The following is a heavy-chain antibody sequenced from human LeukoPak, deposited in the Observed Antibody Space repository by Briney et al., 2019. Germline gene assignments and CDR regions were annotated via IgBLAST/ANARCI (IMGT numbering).Heavy chain of an antibody. CDR3: ARDRSSSGWTNWYFDL. CDR1: GFTFTSSA. J-gene: IGHJ2*01. D-gene: IGHD6-19*01. Sequence: GASVKVSCKASGFTFTSSAMQWVRQARGQRLEWIGWIVVGSGNTNYAQKFQERVTITRDMSTSTAYMELSSLRSEDTAVYYCARDRSSSGWTNWYFDLWGRGTLVTVSS. CDR2: IVVGSGNT. V-gene: IGHV1-58*02.